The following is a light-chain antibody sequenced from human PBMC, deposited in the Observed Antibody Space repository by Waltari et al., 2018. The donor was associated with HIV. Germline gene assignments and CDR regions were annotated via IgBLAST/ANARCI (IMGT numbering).Light chain of an antibody. Sequence: QSVLTQSPSASGPPGQRVTISCSGRTSNIGSNTVNWYQQLPGTTPNLLIYSNNQRPSGVPDRFSGSKSGTSASLAISGLQSEDEADYYCAAWDDSLNGLYVFGTGTKVTVL. CDR1: TSNIGSNT. V-gene: IGLV1-44*01. CDR3: AAWDDSLNGLYV. J-gene: IGLJ1*01. CDR2: SNN.